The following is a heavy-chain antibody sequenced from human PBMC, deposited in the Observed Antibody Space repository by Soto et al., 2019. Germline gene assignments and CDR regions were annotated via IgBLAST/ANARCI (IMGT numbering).Heavy chain of an antibody. J-gene: IGHJ3*02. D-gene: IGHD6-6*01. Sequence: GGSLRLSCAASGFTFSSYGMHWVRQAPGKGLEWVAVIWYDGSNKYYADSVKGRFTISRDNSKNTLYLQMNSLRAEDTAVYYCASIAARPEFDAFDIWGQGTMVTVSS. V-gene: IGHV3-33*01. CDR2: IWYDGSNK. CDR3: ASIAARPEFDAFDI. CDR1: GFTFSSYG.